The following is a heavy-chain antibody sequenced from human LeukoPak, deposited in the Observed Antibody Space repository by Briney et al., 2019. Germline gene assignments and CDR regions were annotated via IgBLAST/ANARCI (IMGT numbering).Heavy chain of an antibody. CDR2: IKRDGSGT. CDR1: GFTFSFNS. D-gene: IGHD5-18*01. CDR3: ARDVDTAMVGYEFDY. Sequence: GGSLRLSCAASGFTFSFNSMHWVRQGPGKGLVWVSRIKRDGSGTTYADSVKGRVTISRDNAKNTLYLQMNSLRAEDTAVYYCARDVDTAMVGYEFDYWGQGTLVTGSS. J-gene: IGHJ4*02. V-gene: IGHV3-74*01.